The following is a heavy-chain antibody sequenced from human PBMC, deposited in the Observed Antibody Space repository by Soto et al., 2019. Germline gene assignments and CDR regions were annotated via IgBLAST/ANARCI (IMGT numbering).Heavy chain of an antibody. CDR3: ARAPPSPHKYCSSTSCYEPEEHFDY. V-gene: IGHV1-18*01. CDR1: GYTFTSYG. J-gene: IGHJ4*02. D-gene: IGHD2-2*01. Sequence: ASVKVSCKASGYTFTSYGISWVRQAPGQGLESMGWISAYNGNTNYAQKLQGRVTMTTDTSTSTAYMGLRSLRSDDTAVYYCARAPPSPHKYCSSTSCYEPEEHFDYWGQGTLVTSPQ. CDR2: ISAYNGNT.